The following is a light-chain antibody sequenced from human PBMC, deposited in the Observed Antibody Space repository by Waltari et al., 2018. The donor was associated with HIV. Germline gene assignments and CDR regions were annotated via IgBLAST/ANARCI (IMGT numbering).Light chain of an antibody. V-gene: IGKV2-30*01. J-gene: IGKJ1*01. CDR1: QGLVSSDGNTY. CDR3: MQSTHWPWT. CDR2: NIS. Sequence: EVVLTQSPLSLPVALGQPASISCRSSQGLVSSDGNTYLTWLQEGPGQSPRRLIYNISNRDSGVPDTFSGSGTATDFILTISRVEAEDVGVYYCMQSTHWPWTFGQGTRVEI.